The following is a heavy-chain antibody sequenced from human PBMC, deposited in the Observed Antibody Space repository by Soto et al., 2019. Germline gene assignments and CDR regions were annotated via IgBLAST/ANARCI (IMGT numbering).Heavy chain of an antibody. CDR3: ARAAGRFLEWLFTYYFDY. CDR2: INPSGGST. Sequence: QVQLVQSGAEVKKPGASVKVSCKASGYTFTSYYMHWVRQAPGQGLEWMGIINPSGGSTSYAQKFQGRVTMTRDTSKSTVYMELSSLRSEDTAVYYCARAAGRFLEWLFTYYFDYWGQGTLVTVSS. J-gene: IGHJ4*02. CDR1: GYTFTSYY. D-gene: IGHD3-3*01. V-gene: IGHV1-46*03.